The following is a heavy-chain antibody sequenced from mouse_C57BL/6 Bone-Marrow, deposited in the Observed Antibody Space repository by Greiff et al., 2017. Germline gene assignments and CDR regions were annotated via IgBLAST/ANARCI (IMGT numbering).Heavy chain of an antibody. CDR3: ARGGFYDGSDYFDY. CDR1: GFTFSDYY. J-gene: IGHJ2*01. Sequence: EVKLVESEGGLVQPGSSMKLSCTASGFTFSDYYMAWVRQVPEKGLEWVANINYDGSSTYYLDSLKSRFIISRDNAKNILYLQMSSLKSEDTATYYCARGGFYDGSDYFDYWGQGTTLTVSS. V-gene: IGHV5-16*01. D-gene: IGHD2-3*01. CDR2: INYDGSST.